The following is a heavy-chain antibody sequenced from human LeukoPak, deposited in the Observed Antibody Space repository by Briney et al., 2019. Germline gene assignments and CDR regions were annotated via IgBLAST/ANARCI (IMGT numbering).Heavy chain of an antibody. D-gene: IGHD6-19*01. J-gene: IGHJ5*02. CDR1: GGSISSYS. Sequence: SETLSLTCTVSGGSISSYSWSWIRQPPGKGLEWIGYIYDTGSTNYNPSLKSRVTTSVDTSKNQFSLKLSSVTAADTAVYYCARGGWYTWFDPWGQGTLVTVSS. V-gene: IGHV4-59*08. CDR2: IYDTGST. CDR3: ARGGWYTWFDP.